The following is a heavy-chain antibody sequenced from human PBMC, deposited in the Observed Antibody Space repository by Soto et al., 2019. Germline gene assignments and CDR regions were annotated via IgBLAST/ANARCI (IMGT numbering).Heavy chain of an antibody. CDR1: GYPVTAYY. Sequence: QLHLVQSGAVVKKPGASVTVSCSASGYPVTAYYMHWVRQAPGRGLEWMGGINPATGAAKYTQTFHGRVTMTRATSPSTVFVELSGLTSEAPAVFYCARGGGVGVAGSAAFDMWGQGTLVTVSS. CDR2: INPATGAA. V-gene: IGHV1-2*02. J-gene: IGHJ3*02. D-gene: IGHD3-3*01. CDR3: ARGGGVGVAGSAAFDM.